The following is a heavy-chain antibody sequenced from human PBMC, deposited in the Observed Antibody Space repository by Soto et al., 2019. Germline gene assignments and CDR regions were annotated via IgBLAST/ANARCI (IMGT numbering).Heavy chain of an antibody. Sequence: EVQLLESGGGFIHPGGSLRLSCAASGFSFSSFAMNWVRQAPGKGLEWVSIISGSADSTFYADSVKGRFTISRDNSKSTLNLQINSLRAEVTAVYYCAKKRGAMIYAISVYGMDVWGQGTTVTVSS. CDR3: AKKRGAMIYAISVYGMDV. J-gene: IGHJ6*02. V-gene: IGHV3-23*01. D-gene: IGHD2-8*01. CDR1: GFSFSSFA. CDR2: ISGSADST.